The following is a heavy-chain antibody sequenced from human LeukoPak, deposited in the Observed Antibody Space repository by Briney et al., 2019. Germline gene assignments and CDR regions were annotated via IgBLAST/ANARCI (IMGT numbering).Heavy chain of an antibody. V-gene: IGHV3-48*01. D-gene: IGHD3-22*01. Sequence: GGSLRLSCAASGFTFSSYSMNWVRQAPGKGLEWVSYISSSSTIYYADSVKGRFTISRDNAKNSLYLQMNSLRAEDTAVYYCAREDYYYDSSGYPDYWGQGTLVTVSS. CDR3: AREDYYYDSSGYPDY. CDR1: GFTFSSYS. J-gene: IGHJ4*02. CDR2: ISSSSTI.